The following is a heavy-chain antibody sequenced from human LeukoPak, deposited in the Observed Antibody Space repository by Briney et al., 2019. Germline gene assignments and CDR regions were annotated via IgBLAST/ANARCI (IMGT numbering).Heavy chain of an antibody. CDR1: AFTFNNYG. CDR2: ISNDGSNK. CDR3: ASLPRINTFEP. Sequence: GPSLRLSCGASAFTFNNYGIHWVRQAPGKGLEWVAVISNDGSNKYYADSVKGRFTISRDNANNTLYLQIDRLSPEDTSVSYCASLPRINTFEPGGQGTRVTV. J-gene: IGHJ5*02. V-gene: IGHV3-30*03. D-gene: IGHD5-24*01.